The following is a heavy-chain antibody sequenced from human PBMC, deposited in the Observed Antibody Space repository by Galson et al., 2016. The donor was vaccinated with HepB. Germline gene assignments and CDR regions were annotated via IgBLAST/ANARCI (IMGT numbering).Heavy chain of an antibody. J-gene: IGHJ2*01. D-gene: IGHD2/OR15-2a*01. Sequence: SLRLSCAASGFTFSDYYMSWIRQAPRKGLEWVSYISSSSSYTNYADSMKGRFTISRDNAKKSLYPQMNSLRAEDTAVYYCARGSIEGTRWGSFDLWGRGTLVTVSS. CDR1: GFTFSDYY. CDR3: ARGSIEGTRWGSFDL. V-gene: IGHV3-11*06. CDR2: ISSSSSYT.